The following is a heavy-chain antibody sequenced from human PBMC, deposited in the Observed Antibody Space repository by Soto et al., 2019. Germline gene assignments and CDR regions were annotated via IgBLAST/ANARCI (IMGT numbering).Heavy chain of an antibody. D-gene: IGHD4-17*01. CDR3: ARGGSYGDYNYYDGLDV. V-gene: IGHV3-21*01. CDR1: GFDFSPYS. Sequence: EVQLVESGGGLVKPGGSLRLSCAASGFDFSPYSMNWVRQAPGKGLEWVSSITSTSNYIYYADSMKGRFTISRDNAKNSLFLQMNNLRAEDTAVYYCARGGSYGDYNYYDGLDVWGQGTTVTVSS. J-gene: IGHJ6*02. CDR2: ITSTSNYI.